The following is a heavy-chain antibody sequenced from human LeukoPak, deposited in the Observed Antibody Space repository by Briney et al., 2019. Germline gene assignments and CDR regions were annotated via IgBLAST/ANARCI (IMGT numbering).Heavy chain of an antibody. Sequence: PGGSFSFSCAAFGFTSGTAWLGWVAQAPGKGLGWVGRIKSKTDGGTTDYAAPVKGRFTISRDDSKNTLYLQMNSLKTEDTAVYYCTTDYDFWSGHGVDYWGQGTLVTVSS. D-gene: IGHD3-3*01. CDR2: IKSKTDGGTT. V-gene: IGHV3-15*01. CDR1: GFTSGTAW. J-gene: IGHJ4*02. CDR3: TTDYDFWSGHGVDY.